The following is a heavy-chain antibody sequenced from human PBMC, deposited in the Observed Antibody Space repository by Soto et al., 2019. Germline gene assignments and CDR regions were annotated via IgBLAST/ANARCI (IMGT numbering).Heavy chain of an antibody. CDR2: IWYDGSNK. V-gene: IGHV3-33*01. CDR3: ARDGGSTAGTDY. Sequence: QVQLVESGGGVVQPGRSLRLSCAASGFTFSSYGMHWVRQAPGKGLEWVAVIWYDGSNKYYADSVKGRFTISRDNSKNPLYLQMNSLRAEDTAVYYCARDGGSTAGTDYWGQGTLVTVSS. D-gene: IGHD6-13*01. CDR1: GFTFSSYG. J-gene: IGHJ4*02.